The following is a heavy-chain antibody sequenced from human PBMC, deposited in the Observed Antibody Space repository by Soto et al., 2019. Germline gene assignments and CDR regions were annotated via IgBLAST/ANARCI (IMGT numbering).Heavy chain of an antibody. CDR3: ATRHLPLCSGGTCTPLDF. V-gene: IGHV3-23*01. CDR1: GFTFSTYA. Sequence: GGSLRLSCGASGFTFSTYAMNWVRQAPGKGLEWVSTISVSGGSTYYADSVKGRFTISRDNSKNTVHLQMDSLRAEDTAIYYGATRHLPLCSGGTCTPLDFWGKETLVTVSS. D-gene: IGHD2-15*01. CDR2: ISVSGGST. J-gene: IGHJ4*02.